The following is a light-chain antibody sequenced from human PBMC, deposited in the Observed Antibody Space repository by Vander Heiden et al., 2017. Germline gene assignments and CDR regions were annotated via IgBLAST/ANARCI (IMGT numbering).Light chain of an antibody. CDR2: GAS. Sequence: EIVLTQSPGTLSLFPGERATLSCRASQSVDSTYVAWYQQKPGQAPRLLIYGASRRANGIPDRFSCSGSGTDFTLIISRLEPEDFAVYYWQQDGSPLTFGGGTKVEIK. J-gene: IGKJ4*01. CDR3: QQDGSPLT. V-gene: IGKV3-20*01. CDR1: QSVDSTY.